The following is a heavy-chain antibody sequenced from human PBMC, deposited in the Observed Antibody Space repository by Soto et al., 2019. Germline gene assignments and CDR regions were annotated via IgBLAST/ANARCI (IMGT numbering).Heavy chain of an antibody. V-gene: IGHV1-46*01. Sequence: ASVKCYCQASGYTFTRYYMHWVRQSSGQGLAWMGIINPSGGSTSYAQKFKGRVTMTRDTSTSTVYMELSSLRSEDTAVYYCARSYQLRGYYYGMDVWGQGTTVTVSS. J-gene: IGHJ6*02. CDR3: ARSYQLRGYYYGMDV. CDR1: GYTFTRYY. CDR2: INPSGGST. D-gene: IGHD2-2*01.